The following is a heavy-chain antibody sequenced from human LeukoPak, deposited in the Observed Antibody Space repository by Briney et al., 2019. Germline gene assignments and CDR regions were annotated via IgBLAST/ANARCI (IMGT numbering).Heavy chain of an antibody. D-gene: IGHD5-18*01. CDR1: GYTFTSYY. Sequence: ASVKVSCKASGYTFTSYYMHWVRQAPGQGLEWMGIINPSGGSTSYAQKFQGRVTMTRDTSTSTVCMELSSLRSEDTAVYYCARGRSGQLWLRVGLRYYGMDVRGQGTTDTVSS. CDR2: INPSGGST. J-gene: IGHJ6*02. CDR3: ARGRSGQLWLRVGLRYYGMDV. V-gene: IGHV1-46*01.